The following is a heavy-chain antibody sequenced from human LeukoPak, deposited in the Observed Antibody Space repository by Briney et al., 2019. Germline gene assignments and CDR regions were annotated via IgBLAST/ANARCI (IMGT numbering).Heavy chain of an antibody. Sequence: PGGSLRLSCAPSGFTFSGHGMHWVHQAPGNGLEWVAIISNDGSRKYYAHSVEGRFTISRDNSKNTLYLQMDSLRAEDTAVYYCARDRAWNYFDYWGQGTLVTVSS. CDR3: ARDRAWNYFDY. CDR1: GFTFSGHG. CDR2: ISNDGSRK. J-gene: IGHJ4*02. V-gene: IGHV3-30*03. D-gene: IGHD3-3*01.